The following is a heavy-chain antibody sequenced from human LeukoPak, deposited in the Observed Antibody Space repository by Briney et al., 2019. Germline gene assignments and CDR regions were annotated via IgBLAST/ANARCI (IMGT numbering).Heavy chain of an antibody. CDR1: GGTFSSYA. Sequence: GSSVKVSCKASGGTFSSYAIIWVRQAPGQGLEWMGRIIPIFGIANYAQKFQGRVTITADKSTSTAYMELSSLRSEDTAVYYCARDHFPHVYYYDSSGYLAGMDVWGQGTTVTVSS. J-gene: IGHJ6*02. V-gene: IGHV1-69*04. CDR3: ARDHFPHVYYYDSSGYLAGMDV. D-gene: IGHD3-22*01. CDR2: IIPIFGIA.